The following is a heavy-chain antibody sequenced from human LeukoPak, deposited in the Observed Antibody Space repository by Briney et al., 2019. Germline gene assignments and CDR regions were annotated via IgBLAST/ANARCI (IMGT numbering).Heavy chain of an antibody. J-gene: IGHJ3*02. CDR2: INPSGGST. CDR3: AREGPIAAAGTDAFDI. CDR1: GYTFTNYY. D-gene: IGHD6-13*01. Sequence: ASVKVSCKASGYTFTNYYMHWVRQAPGQGLEWMGIINPSGGSTSYAQKFQGRVTMTRDTSTGTVYMELSSLRSEDTAVYYCAREGPIAAAGTDAFDIWGQGTMVTVSS. V-gene: IGHV1-46*01.